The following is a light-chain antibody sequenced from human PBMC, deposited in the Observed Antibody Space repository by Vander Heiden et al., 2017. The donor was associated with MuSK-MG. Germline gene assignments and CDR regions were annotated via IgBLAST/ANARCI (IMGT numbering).Light chain of an antibody. Sequence: SALTQPRSVSGPPGQSVTISCTGTSSDVGGYNYVSWYQQHPGKAPKLMIYDVSKRPSGVPDRFSGSKSGNTASLTISGLQAEDEADYYCCSYAGSYTSDVVFGGGTKLTVL. CDR2: DVS. J-gene: IGLJ2*01. CDR3: CSYAGSYTSDVV. V-gene: IGLV2-11*01. CDR1: SSDVGGYNY.